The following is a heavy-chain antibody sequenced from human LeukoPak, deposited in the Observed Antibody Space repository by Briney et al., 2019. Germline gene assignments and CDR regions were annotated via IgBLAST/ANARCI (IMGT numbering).Heavy chain of an antibody. J-gene: IGHJ3*02. V-gene: IGHV1-2*02. D-gene: IGHD3-22*01. CDR2: INPNSGGT. CDR1: GYTFTGYY. Sequence: GASVKVSCKASGYTFTGYYMHWVRQAPGQGLEWMGWINPNSGGTNYAQKFQGRVTMTRDTSISTAYMELSRLRSDDTAVYYCARDRGLEYYYDSSGYADAFDIWGQGTMVTVSS. CDR3: ARDRGLEYYYDSSGYADAFDI.